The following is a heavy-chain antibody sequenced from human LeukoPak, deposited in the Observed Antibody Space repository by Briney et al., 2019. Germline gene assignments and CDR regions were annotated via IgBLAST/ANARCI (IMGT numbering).Heavy chain of an antibody. J-gene: IGHJ5*02. CDR2: ISAYNGNT. Sequence: VASVKVSCKASGYTFTSYGISWVRQAPGQGLEWMGWISAYNGNTNYAQKLQGRVTMTTDTSTSTAYMELRSLRSDDTAVYYCARDPTYYYGSGSYHWFDPWGQGTLVTVSS. D-gene: IGHD3-10*01. V-gene: IGHV1-18*01. CDR3: ARDPTYYYGSGSYHWFDP. CDR1: GYTFTSYG.